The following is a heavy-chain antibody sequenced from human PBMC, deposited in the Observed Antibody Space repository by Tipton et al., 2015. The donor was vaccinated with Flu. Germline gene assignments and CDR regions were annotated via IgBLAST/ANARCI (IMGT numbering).Heavy chain of an antibody. Sequence: TLSLTCSVSVGSISDYYWTWIRQPPGKGLEWIGHFHSGGSTNYNPSLKSRVSMSVDTSKNQFSLKLTSVTPADTAVYYCARDNLGGAFDYWGQGTLVTVAS. CDR1: VGSISDYY. V-gene: IGHV4-59*01. CDR3: ARDNLGGAFDY. J-gene: IGHJ4*02. CDR2: FHSGGST. D-gene: IGHD1-14*01.